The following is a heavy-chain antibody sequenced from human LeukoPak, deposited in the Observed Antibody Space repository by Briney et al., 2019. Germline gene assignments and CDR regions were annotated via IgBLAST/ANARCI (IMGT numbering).Heavy chain of an antibody. CDR3: AREARIAVAGTLDY. Sequence: PGGSLRLSCAASGFTFSSYGMHWVRQAPGKGLEWVAVIWYDGSNKYYADSVKGRSTISRDNSKNTLYLQMDSLRAEDTAVYYRAREARIAVAGTLDYWGQGTLVTVSS. CDR2: IWYDGSNK. J-gene: IGHJ4*02. D-gene: IGHD6-19*01. CDR1: GFTFSSYG. V-gene: IGHV3-33*01.